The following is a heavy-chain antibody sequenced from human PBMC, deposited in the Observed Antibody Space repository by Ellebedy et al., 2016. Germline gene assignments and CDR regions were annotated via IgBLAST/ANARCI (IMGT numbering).Heavy chain of an antibody. J-gene: IGHJ4*02. V-gene: IGHV4-34*12. CDR1: GVSFTGYY. CDR3: ARAKGKYAGFEN. D-gene: IGHD1-14*01. CDR2: IVHSGTT. Sequence: SETLSLXXAVYGVSFTGYYWSWIRQSPGKGLEWVGEIVHSGTTEYNPSPESRVTISIDTSKMQFSLNLSSVTAADTAVYYCARAKGKYAGFENWGQGTLVTISS.